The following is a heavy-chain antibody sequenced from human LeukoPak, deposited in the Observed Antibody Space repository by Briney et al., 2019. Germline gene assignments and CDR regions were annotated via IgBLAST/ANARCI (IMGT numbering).Heavy chain of an antibody. Sequence: GGSLRLSCIASGFTFGDYGMSWFRQAPGKGLEWVGFTRSKGCGGTTEYAASVKGRFTISRDDSKSIAYLQMNSLKTEDTAVYYCTRDLFYAQGPDGYWGQGTLVTVSS. V-gene: IGHV3-49*03. J-gene: IGHJ4*02. D-gene: IGHD2/OR15-2a*01. CDR3: TRDLFYAQGPDGY. CDR2: TRSKGCGGTT. CDR1: GFTFGDYG.